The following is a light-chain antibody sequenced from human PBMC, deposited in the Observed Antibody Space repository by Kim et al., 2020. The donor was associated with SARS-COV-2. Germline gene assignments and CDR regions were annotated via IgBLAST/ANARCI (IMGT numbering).Light chain of an antibody. Sequence: QSALTQPASVSGSPGQSITISCTGSSSDFRDYNYVSWYQHHPGTAPKLIIYDVTKRPSGVSSRFSGSKSGNTASLTISGLQAEDEADYYCSSYMITTLVFGGGTQLTVL. V-gene: IGLV2-14*03. CDR2: DVT. J-gene: IGLJ2*01. CDR1: SSDFRDYNY. CDR3: SSYMITTLV.